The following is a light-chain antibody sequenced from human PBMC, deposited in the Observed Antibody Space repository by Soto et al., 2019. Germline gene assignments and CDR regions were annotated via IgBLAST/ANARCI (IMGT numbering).Light chain of an antibody. V-gene: IGKV2-30*01. CDR2: EVS. J-gene: IGKJ4*01. CDR3: LQGTHWPLT. CDR1: QSLLFFNGITY. Sequence: EVVLTQSPLSLPVTVGQPATVSCRSSQSLLFFNGITYLTWFHQRPGQPPRRLISEVSNRDSGVPDRVSGSGSGTDFTLEISMVEAEDVGLFYCLQGTHWPLTFGGGTRVEIK.